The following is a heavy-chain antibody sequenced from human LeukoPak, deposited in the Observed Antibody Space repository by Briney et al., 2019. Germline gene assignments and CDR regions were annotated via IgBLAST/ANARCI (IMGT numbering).Heavy chain of an antibody. J-gene: IGHJ2*01. CDR3: ARGHWDFGL. Sequence: SETLSLTCVVYGGSFSGSYWSCIRQPPGKGLEWIGEINHVGSINYNPSLKSRVTISVDMSKNQFSLKLISVTAADTAVYFCARGHWDFGLWGRGTLVTVSS. CDR2: INHVGSI. V-gene: IGHV4-34*01. CDR1: GGSFSGSY.